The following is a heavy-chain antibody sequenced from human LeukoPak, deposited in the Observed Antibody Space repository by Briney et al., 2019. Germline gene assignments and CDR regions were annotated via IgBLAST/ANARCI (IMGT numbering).Heavy chain of an antibody. CDR2: IKSDGSST. CDR1: EFSISNYW. J-gene: IGHJ5*02. CDR3: AKSDWFDP. Sequence: GGSLRLSCAASEFSISNYWMHWVRQAPGKGLVWVSRIKSDGSSTSYAGSVKGRFTISRDNAKNTLYLQMNSLRVEDTAVYYCAKSDWFDPWGQGTLVTVSS. V-gene: IGHV3-74*01.